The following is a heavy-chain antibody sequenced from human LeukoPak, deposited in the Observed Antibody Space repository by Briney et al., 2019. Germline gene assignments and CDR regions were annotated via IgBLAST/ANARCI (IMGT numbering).Heavy chain of an antibody. Sequence: GGSLRLSCAASGFTFSSYGMHWVRQAPGKGLEWVAVISYDGSNKYYADSVKGRFTISRDNSKNTLYLQMNSRRAEDTSVYYCARTPWLHLDYWGQGTLVTVSS. J-gene: IGHJ4*02. D-gene: IGHD5-12*01. CDR2: ISYDGSNK. CDR1: GFTFSSYG. V-gene: IGHV3-30*03. CDR3: ARTPWLHLDY.